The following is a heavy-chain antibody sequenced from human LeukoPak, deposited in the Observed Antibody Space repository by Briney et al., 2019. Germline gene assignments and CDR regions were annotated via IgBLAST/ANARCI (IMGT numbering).Heavy chain of an antibody. CDR2: IYHSGST. V-gene: IGHV4-59*01. Sequence: PPETLSLTCTVSGGSISSYYWSWIRQPPGKGLQWIGYIYHSGSTNYNPSLKSRVTISVDTSKNQFSLKLSSVTAADTAVYFCARYRSGFLDYWGQGTLVTVST. J-gene: IGHJ4*02. CDR1: GGSISSYY. D-gene: IGHD6-19*01. CDR3: ARYRSGFLDY.